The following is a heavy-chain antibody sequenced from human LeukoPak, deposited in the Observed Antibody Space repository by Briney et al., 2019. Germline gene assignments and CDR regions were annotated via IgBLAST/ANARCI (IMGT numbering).Heavy chain of an antibody. CDR3: ARLRVSRGDNYFGY. CDR2: IYHSGST. Sequence: NPSETLSLTCAVSGYSISSGYYWGWIRQPPGKGLEWIGSIYHSGSTYYNPSLKSRVTISVDTSKNQFSLKLSSVTAADTAVYYCARLRVSRGDNYFGYWGQGTLVTVSS. D-gene: IGHD3-16*01. V-gene: IGHV4-38-2*01. CDR1: GYSISSGYY. J-gene: IGHJ4*02.